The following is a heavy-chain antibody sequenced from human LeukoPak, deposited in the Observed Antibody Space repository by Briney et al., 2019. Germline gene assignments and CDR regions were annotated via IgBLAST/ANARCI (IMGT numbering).Heavy chain of an antibody. Sequence: ASVKVSCTVSGYTLTELSMHWVRQAPGKGLEWMGGFDPEDGETIYAQKFQGRVTMTEDASTDTAYMELSSLRSEDTAVYYCATGVVVIIGSSAFDIWGQGTMVTVSS. J-gene: IGHJ3*02. D-gene: IGHD3-22*01. CDR3: ATGVVVIIGSSAFDI. CDR1: GYTLTELS. V-gene: IGHV1-24*01. CDR2: FDPEDGET.